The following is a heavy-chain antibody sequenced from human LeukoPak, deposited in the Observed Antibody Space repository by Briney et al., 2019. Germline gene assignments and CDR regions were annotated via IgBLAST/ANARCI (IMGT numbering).Heavy chain of an antibody. D-gene: IGHD2-21*01. J-gene: IGHJ4*02. CDR3: ARRALVQYFDY. Sequence: SETHSLICSVSGGSVSSPTYYWTWIRQPPGKGLEWIGYIYYSGIANYNPSLKSRVTISVDTSKNQFSLKLSSVTAADTAVYYCARRALVQYFDYWGQ. CDR2: IYYSGIA. CDR1: GGSVSSPTYY. V-gene: IGHV4-61*01.